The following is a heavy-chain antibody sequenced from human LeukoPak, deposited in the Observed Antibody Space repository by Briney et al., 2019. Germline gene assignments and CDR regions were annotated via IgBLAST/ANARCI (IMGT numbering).Heavy chain of an antibody. Sequence: PSETLSLTCTVSGGSIRSSYYYWGWIRQPPGKGLEWIGSIYDSGSTYYNPSLKSRVTISVDTSKNQFSLKLSSVTAADTAVYYCASSGRPAAAGYWGQGTLVTVSS. J-gene: IGHJ4*02. V-gene: IGHV4-39*01. CDR3: ASSGRPAAAGY. CDR2: IYDSGST. D-gene: IGHD2-2*01. CDR1: GGSIRSSYYY.